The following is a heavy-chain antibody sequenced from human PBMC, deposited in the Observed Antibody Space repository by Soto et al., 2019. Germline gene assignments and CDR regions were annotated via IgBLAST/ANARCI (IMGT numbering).Heavy chain of an antibody. J-gene: IGHJ4*02. CDR3: ARDRDCSGGSCYEEAFDY. D-gene: IGHD2-15*01. V-gene: IGHV1-69*04. CDR2: IIPILGIA. Sequence: SVKVSCKASGGTFSSYTISWVRQAPGQGLEWMGRIIPILGIANYAQKFQGRVTITADKSTSTAYMELSSLRSEDTAVYYCARDRDCSGGSCYEEAFDYWGQGTLVTVSS. CDR1: GGTFSSYT.